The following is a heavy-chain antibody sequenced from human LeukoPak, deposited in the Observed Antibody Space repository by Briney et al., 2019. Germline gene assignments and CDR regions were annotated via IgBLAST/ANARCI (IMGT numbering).Heavy chain of an antibody. V-gene: IGHV3-7*03. D-gene: IGHD6-13*01. J-gene: IGHJ4*02. CDR3: ATGASGSWDF. CDR1: GFTFSRSW. Sequence: GGSLRLSCAASGFTFSRSWMSWVRQPPGKGLEWVANISPDGSTKYHMDSVKGRFTISRDNAKDSLYLEISRLRDDDTAMYYCATGASGSWDFGGQGTLVTVSS. CDR2: ISPDGSTK.